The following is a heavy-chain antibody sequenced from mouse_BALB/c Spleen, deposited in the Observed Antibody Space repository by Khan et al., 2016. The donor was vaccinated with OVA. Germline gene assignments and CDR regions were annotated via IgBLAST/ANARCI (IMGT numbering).Heavy chain of an antibody. CDR3: ARSNGNYWFAY. CDR2: INTYTGET. CDR1: GYTFTNYG. V-gene: IGHV9-3-1*01. D-gene: IGHD2-1*01. J-gene: IGHJ3*01. Sequence: QIQLVQSGPELKKPGETVKISCKASGYTFTNYGMNWVKQAPGKGLKWMGWINTYTGETTYAEDFKGRIAFSLETSASTAYLQINNLKNEDTATYFCARSNGNYWFAYWGQGTLVTVSA.